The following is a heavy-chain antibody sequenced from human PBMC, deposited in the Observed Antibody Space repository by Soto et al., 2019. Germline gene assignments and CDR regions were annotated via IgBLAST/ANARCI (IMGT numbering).Heavy chain of an antibody. CDR2: VSTNGSST. CDR1: GFTVSSYA. V-gene: IGHV3-23*01. J-gene: IGHJ5*02. CDR3: AKAPATVTTLNWFDP. Sequence: PGGSLRLSCAASGFTVSSYAFHWVRQAPGKGLEWVSSVSTNGSSTYYADSVKGRFTISRDNSRNTLYLQMHSLRAEDTALYYCAKAPATVTTLNWFDPWGQGTLVTVSS. D-gene: IGHD4-4*01.